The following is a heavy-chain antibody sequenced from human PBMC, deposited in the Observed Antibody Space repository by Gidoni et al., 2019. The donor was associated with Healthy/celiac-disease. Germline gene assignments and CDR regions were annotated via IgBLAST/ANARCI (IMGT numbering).Heavy chain of an antibody. D-gene: IGHD2-8*01. J-gene: IGHJ4*02. CDR2: ISGSGGRT. CDR1: GSTFGSYA. V-gene: IGHV3-23*01. CDR3: AKVFLERYCTNGVCLFDY. Sequence: EVQLLESGGGVVQPGGCLILSCPASGSTFGSYAVSWVRQAQGKGLEWVSAISGSGGRTYYGDSVKRRFTISRDNTKNTLYLQMNRLRSEDTAVYDCAKVFLERYCTNGVCLFDYWGQGTLVTVSS.